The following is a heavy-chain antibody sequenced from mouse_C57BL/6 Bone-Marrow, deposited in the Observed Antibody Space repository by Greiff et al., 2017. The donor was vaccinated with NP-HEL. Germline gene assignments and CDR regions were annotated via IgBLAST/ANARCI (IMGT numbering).Heavy chain of an antibody. D-gene: IGHD1-1*01. V-gene: IGHV1-64*01. Sequence: QVPMQHPRAALAPPFSSFPFSFPSSFSPFPLSFLPFFPPLPFHCLYFILMINTNIFITNYNYNFKSNSTLTVDKSSSTAYMQLSSLTSEDSAVYYCARGTVVADWYFDVWGTGTTVTVSS. CDR2: INTNIFIT. CDR3: ARGTVVADWYFDV. CDR1: FSPFPLSF. J-gene: IGHJ1*03.